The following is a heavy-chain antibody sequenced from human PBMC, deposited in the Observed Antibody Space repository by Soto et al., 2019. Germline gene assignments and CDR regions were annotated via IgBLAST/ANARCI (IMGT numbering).Heavy chain of an antibody. V-gene: IGHV4-30-2*01. CDR2: IYHSGST. CDR1: GGSISSGGYS. D-gene: IGHD6-6*01. Sequence: PSETLSLTCAVSGGSISSGGYSWSWIRQPPGKGLEWIGYIYHSGSTYYNPSLKSRVTISVDRSKNQFSLKVSSVTAADTAVYYCAGGIAARPLGYWGQGTLVTVSS. CDR3: AGGIAARPLGY. J-gene: IGHJ4*02.